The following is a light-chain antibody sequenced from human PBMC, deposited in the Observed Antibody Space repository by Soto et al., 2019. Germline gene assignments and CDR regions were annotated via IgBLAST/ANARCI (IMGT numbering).Light chain of an antibody. Sequence: IQMTQSPYSLSASVGDRITITCRASQTIGTYLNWYQQVPGKAPKLLIYASSSLQTGVPSRFSGSGSGTHFPLIINSLQPEDFGTYYCQQSFNLPRTFGPGTRVETK. CDR3: QQSFNLPRT. CDR2: ASS. J-gene: IGKJ1*01. CDR1: QTIGTY. V-gene: IGKV1-39*01.